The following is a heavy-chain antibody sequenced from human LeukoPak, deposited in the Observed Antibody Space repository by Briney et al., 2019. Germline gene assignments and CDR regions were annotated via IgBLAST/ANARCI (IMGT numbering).Heavy chain of an antibody. D-gene: IGHD2-2*01. CDR1: GFTFSNYD. V-gene: IGHV3-13*01. CDR3: VRALACSSTSCYEPTYFDS. CDR2: IGTAGDT. J-gene: IGHJ4*02. Sequence: PGGSLRLSCAASGFTFSNYDMHWVRQASGKGLEWVSGIGTAGDTYYPGSVKGRFSISRENAKNSLYLRMNGLRAGGTAVYYCVRALACSSTSCYEPTYFDSWGQGTLVTVSS.